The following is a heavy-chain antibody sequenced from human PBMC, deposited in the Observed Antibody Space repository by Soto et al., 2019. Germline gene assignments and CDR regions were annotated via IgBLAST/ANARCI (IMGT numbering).Heavy chain of an antibody. CDR2: IYHSGST. D-gene: IGHD4-17*01. J-gene: IGHJ4*02. CDR1: GYSISSGYY. V-gene: IGHV4-38-2*02. CDR3: ARDAFYGDYGLD. Sequence: NPSETLSLTCAVSGYSISSGYYWGWIRQPPGKGLEWIGSIYHSGSTYYNPSLKSRVTISVDTSKNQFSLKLSSVTAADTAVYYCARDAFYGDYGLDWGQGTLVTVSS.